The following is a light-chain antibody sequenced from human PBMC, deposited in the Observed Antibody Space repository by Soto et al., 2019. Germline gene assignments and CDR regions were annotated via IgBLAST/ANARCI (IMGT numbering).Light chain of an antibody. J-gene: IGLJ3*02. CDR2: EVS. Sequence: QSALTQPASVSGSPGQSITLSCTGTRSDVGGYNYVSWYQHHPGKAPKLMIYEVSDRPSGVSNRFSGSKSGNTASLTISGLQSEDEADYYCSSYAGSNSWLFGGGTKLTVL. CDR1: RSDVGGYNY. CDR3: SSYAGSNSWL. V-gene: IGLV2-14*01.